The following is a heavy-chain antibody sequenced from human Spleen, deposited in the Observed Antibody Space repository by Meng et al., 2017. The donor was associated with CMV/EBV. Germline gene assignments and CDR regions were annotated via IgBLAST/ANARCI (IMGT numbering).Heavy chain of an antibody. CDR1: GGPFSGYQ. Sequence: QVHIQGGGAGLLKPSETLALTGPVYGGPFSGYQWSWIRQPPGKGLEWIGEINHSGSTNYNPSLKSRVTISVDTSKNQFSLKLSSVTAADTAVYYCAREKGRVVVAAYFDYWGQGTLVTVSS. CDR3: AREKGRVVVAAYFDY. D-gene: IGHD2-15*01. CDR2: INHSGST. V-gene: IGHV4-34*01. J-gene: IGHJ4*02.